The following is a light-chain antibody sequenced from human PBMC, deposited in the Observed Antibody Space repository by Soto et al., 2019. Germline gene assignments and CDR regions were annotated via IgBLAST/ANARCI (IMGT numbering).Light chain of an antibody. CDR2: GNT. J-gene: IGLJ1*01. Sequence: QSAPTQPPSVSGAPGQRVTISCTGSSSNIGSTYDVQWYQQLPGTAPKLLIHGNTDRPSGVPDRFSGSKSGTSASLAITGLQADDEADYYCQSYDDSLSVHYVFGTGTKVTVL. CDR3: QSYDDSLSVHYV. CDR1: SSNIGSTYD. V-gene: IGLV1-40*01.